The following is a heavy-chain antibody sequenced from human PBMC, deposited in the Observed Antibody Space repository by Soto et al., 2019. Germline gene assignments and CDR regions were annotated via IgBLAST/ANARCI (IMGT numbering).Heavy chain of an antibody. J-gene: IGHJ4*02. CDR2: IYTSGTT. CDR1: GRSMSGYY. V-gene: IGHV4-4*07. CDR3: AREDYYDSGYYVV. D-gene: IGHD3-9*01. Sequence: SETLSLTCTVSGRSMSGYYWSWIRQPAGERLEWIGRIYTSGTTDFNPSLKGRVTMSVDTSKNQFSLKLTSVTAADTALYYCAREDYYDSGYYVVWGQGTQVTVSS.